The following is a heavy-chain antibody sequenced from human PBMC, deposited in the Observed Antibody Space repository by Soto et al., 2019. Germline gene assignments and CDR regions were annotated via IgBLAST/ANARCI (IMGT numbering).Heavy chain of an antibody. Sequence: GGSLRLSCAASGFTFSSYGMHWVRQAPGKGLEWVAVIWYDGSNKYYADSVKGRFTISRDNSKNTLYLQMNSLRAEDTAVYYCARDRLPYGSGSLANRVYYYYGMDVWGQGTTVTVSS. V-gene: IGHV3-33*01. CDR2: IWYDGSNK. J-gene: IGHJ6*02. CDR3: ARDRLPYGSGSLANRVYYYYGMDV. D-gene: IGHD3-10*01. CDR1: GFTFSSYG.